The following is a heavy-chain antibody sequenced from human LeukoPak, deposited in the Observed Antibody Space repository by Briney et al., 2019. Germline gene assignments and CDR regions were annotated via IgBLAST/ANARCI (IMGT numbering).Heavy chain of an antibody. CDR3: ARSNYVWGSYRPRQSDAFDI. J-gene: IGHJ3*02. V-gene: IGHV4-34*01. CDR1: GGSFSGYY. Sequence: SETLSLTCAVYGGSFSGYYWSWIPQRPGQGLEWIGEINHSGSTNYNPSLKSRVTMSVDTSKNQFSLKLSSVTAADTAVYYCARSNYVWGSYRPRQSDAFDIWGQGTMVTVCS. CDR2: INHSGST. D-gene: IGHD3-16*02.